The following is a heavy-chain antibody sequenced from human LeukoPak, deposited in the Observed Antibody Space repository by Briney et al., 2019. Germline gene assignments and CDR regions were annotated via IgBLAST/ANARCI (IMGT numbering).Heavy chain of an antibody. V-gene: IGHV3-20*04. CDR3: ARDRPVLLWFGEFDY. D-gene: IGHD3-10*01. J-gene: IGHJ4*02. CDR2: INWNGGST. CDR1: GFTFDDYG. Sequence: GGSLRLSCAASGFTFDDYGMSWVRQAPGKGLEWVSGINWNGGSTGYADSVKGRFTISRDNAKNSLYPQMNSLRAEDTALYYCARDRPVLLWFGEFDYWGQGTLVTVSS.